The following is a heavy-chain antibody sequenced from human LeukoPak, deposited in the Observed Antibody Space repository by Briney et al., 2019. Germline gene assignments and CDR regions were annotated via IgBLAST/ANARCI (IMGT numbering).Heavy chain of an antibody. J-gene: IGHJ4*02. Sequence: GGSLRLSCAASGFTFSSYAMSWVRQAPGKGLEWVSGISWNSGSIGYADSVKGRFTISRDNAKNSLYLQMNSLRAEDTALYYCAKGLRWNYYDSSGYYLGGDYWGQGTLVTVSS. D-gene: IGHD3-22*01. CDR1: GFTFSSYA. CDR3: AKGLRWNYYDSSGYYLGGDY. V-gene: IGHV3-9*01. CDR2: ISWNSGSI.